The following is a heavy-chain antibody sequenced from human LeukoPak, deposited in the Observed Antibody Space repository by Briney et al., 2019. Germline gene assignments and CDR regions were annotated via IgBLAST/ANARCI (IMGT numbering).Heavy chain of an antibody. CDR1: GFTFSSYG. D-gene: IGHD4-23*01. Sequence: PGGSLRLSCAASGFTFSSYGMHWVRQAPGKGLEWVAFIRYDGSNKYYADSVKGRFTISRDNSKNTLYLQMNSLRAEDTAVYYCAKGTYTYGGNSYVDYWGQGTLVTVSS. V-gene: IGHV3-30*02. CDR2: IRYDGSNK. CDR3: AKGTYTYGGNSYVDY. J-gene: IGHJ4*02.